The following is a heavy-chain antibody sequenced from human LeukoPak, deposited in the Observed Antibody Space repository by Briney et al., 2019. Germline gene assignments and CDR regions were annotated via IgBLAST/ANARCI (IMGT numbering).Heavy chain of an antibody. Sequence: SETLSLTCTVSGGSISSGSYYWSWIRQPAGKGLEWIGRIYTSGSTNYNPSLKSRVTISVDTSKNQFSLKLSSVTAADTAVYYCARKYSGSYGGGYYFDYWGQGTLVTVSS. J-gene: IGHJ4*02. V-gene: IGHV4-61*02. CDR1: GGSISSGSYY. CDR2: IYTSGST. CDR3: ARKYSGSYGGGYYFDY. D-gene: IGHD1-26*01.